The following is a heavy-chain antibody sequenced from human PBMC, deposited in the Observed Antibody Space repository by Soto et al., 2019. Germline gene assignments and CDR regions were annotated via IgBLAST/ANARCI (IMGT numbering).Heavy chain of an antibody. CDR1: GFTFSSYW. J-gene: IGHJ4*02. D-gene: IGHD3-22*01. V-gene: IGHV3-7*04. CDR3: ARDTGDDSSGPQYFDY. CDR2: IKQDGSEK. Sequence: GGSLRLSCAASGFTFSSYWMRWVRQAPGKGLEWVANIKQDGSEKYYVDSVKGRFTISRDNAKNSLYLQMNSLRAEDTAVYYCARDTGDDSSGPQYFDYWGQGTLVTVSS.